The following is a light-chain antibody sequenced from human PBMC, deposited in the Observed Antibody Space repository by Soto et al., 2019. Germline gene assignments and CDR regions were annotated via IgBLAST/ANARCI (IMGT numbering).Light chain of an antibody. Sequence: DIQMTQSPSTLSGSVGDRVTITCRASQTISCWLAWYQQKPGKAPKLLSYKASTLKSGVPSRFSGSGSGTEFTLTISSLQPDDFATYYCQHYNSYSEAFGQRTKVELK. CDR3: QHYNSYSEA. J-gene: IGKJ1*01. CDR1: QTISCW. V-gene: IGKV1-5*03. CDR2: KAS.